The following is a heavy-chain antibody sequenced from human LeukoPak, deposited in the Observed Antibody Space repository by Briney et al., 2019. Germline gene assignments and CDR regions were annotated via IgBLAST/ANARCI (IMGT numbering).Heavy chain of an antibody. Sequence: GGSLRLSCAASGFSFSSYSMNWVRQAPGKGLEWVSHISSSNTNIYYADSVKGRFTISRDNAKNSLYLQMSSLRAEDTAVYYCTRGPLLGDSSGYPLFQHWGQGTLVTVSS. CDR2: ISSSNTNI. D-gene: IGHD3-22*01. CDR1: GFSFSSYS. CDR3: TRGPLLGDSSGYPLFQH. J-gene: IGHJ1*01. V-gene: IGHV3-21*04.